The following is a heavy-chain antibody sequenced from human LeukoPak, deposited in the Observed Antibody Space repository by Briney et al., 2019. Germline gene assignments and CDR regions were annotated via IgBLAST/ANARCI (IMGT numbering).Heavy chain of an antibody. V-gene: IGHV1-18*01. CDR2: ISAYNGNT. CDR3: ARGRTTIAAAGQGAFDI. CDR1: GYTFTSYG. D-gene: IGHD6-13*01. J-gene: IGHJ3*02. Sequence: ASVKVSCNASGYTFTSYGISWVRQAPGQGLEWMGWISAYNGNTNYAQKLQGRVTMTTDTSTSTAYMELRSLRSDDTAVYYCARGRTTIAAAGQGAFDIWGQGTMVTVSS.